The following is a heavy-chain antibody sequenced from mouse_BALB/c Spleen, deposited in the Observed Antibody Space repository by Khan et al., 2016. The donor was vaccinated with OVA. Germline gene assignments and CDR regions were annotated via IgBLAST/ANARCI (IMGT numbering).Heavy chain of an antibody. CDR1: GFSLTSHG. CDR2: IWAGGST. J-gene: IGHJ2*01. Sequence: QVQLKESGPGLVAPSQSLSITCTVSGFSLTSHGVHWVRQPPGKGLEWLGVIWAGGSTNYNSALMSRLSISKDTSKSQVFIKMNGLQADDTAVYYCARNRKPDYFDYWGQGTTLTVSS. V-gene: IGHV2-9*02. CDR3: ARNRKPDYFDY.